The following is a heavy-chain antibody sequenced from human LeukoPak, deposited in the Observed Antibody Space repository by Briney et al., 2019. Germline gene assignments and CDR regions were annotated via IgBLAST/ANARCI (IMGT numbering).Heavy chain of an antibody. CDR2: ISSSSSYI. V-gene: IGHV3-21*04. CDR1: GFTFSSYS. Sequence: GGSLRLSCAASGFTFSSYSMNWVRQAPGKGLEWVSSISSSSSYIYYADSVKGRFTISRDNSKNTLYLQMNSLRAEDTAVYYCAKVTFEVVAANAFDIWGQGTMVTVSS. D-gene: IGHD2-15*01. J-gene: IGHJ3*02. CDR3: AKVTFEVVAANAFDI.